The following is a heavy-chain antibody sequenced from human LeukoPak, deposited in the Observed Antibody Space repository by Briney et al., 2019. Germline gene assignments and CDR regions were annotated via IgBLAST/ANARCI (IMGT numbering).Heavy chain of an antibody. J-gene: IGHJ2*01. D-gene: IGHD3-22*01. V-gene: IGHV4-59*08. CDR1: GGSISSYY. CDR2: IHYTGST. Sequence: PSETLSLTCSVSGGSISSYYWSWIRQPTGKGLEWIGYIHYTGSTNYNPSLKSRVTMSLDTSKNQFSMELMSVTAADTAVYYCARWNYFDNSGYYSDWYFDLWGRGTPVTVSS. CDR3: ARWNYFDNSGYYSDWYFDL.